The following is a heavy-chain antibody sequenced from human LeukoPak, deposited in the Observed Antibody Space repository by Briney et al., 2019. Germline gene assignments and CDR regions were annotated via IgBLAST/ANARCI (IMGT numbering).Heavy chain of an antibody. D-gene: IGHD3-22*01. Sequence: PGGSLRLSCAASGFTFSSYAMSWVRQAPGKGLEWVSAISGSGGSTYYADSVKGRFTISRDNSKNTLYLQMNSLRAEDTAVYYCAKDWGYYDSSPNNWFDPWGQGTLVTVSS. J-gene: IGHJ5*02. CDR1: GFTFSSYA. CDR2: ISGSGGST. CDR3: AKDWGYYDSSPNNWFDP. V-gene: IGHV3-23*01.